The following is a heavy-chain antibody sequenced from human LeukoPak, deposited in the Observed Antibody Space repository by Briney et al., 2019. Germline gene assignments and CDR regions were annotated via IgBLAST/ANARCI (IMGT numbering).Heavy chain of an antibody. V-gene: IGHV1-18*01. CDR1: GYTFTSYG. D-gene: IGHD6-19*01. CDR3: AIHSSGWYLDY. J-gene: IGHJ4*02. Sequence: GASVKVSCKASGYTFTSYGISWVRQAPGQGREWMGWISAYNGNTNYAQKLQGRVTMTTDTSTSTAYMELRSLRSDDTAVYYCAIHSSGWYLDYWGQGTLVTVSS. CDR2: ISAYNGNT.